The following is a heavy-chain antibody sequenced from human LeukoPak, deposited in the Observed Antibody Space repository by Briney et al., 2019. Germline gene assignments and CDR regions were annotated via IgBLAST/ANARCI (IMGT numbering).Heavy chain of an antibody. J-gene: IGHJ5*02. CDR2: IYPGDSDT. CDR3: ARRYCSGGSCYYGSGWFDP. D-gene: IGHD2-15*01. Sequence: GGSLRLSCKGSGYSFTSYWIGWVRQMPGKGLEWMGNIYPGDSDTRYSPSFQGQVTISADKSISTAYLQWSSLKASDTAMYYCARRYCSGGSCYYGSGWFDPWGQGTLVTVSS. CDR1: GYSFTSYW. V-gene: IGHV5-51*01.